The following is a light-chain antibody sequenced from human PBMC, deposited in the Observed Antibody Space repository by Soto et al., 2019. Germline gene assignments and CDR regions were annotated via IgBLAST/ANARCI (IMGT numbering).Light chain of an antibody. Sequence: QSVVTQPASVSGSPGKSITISCTGTSSDVGLYEYVSWYQQHPGKAPQLMLYAVSNRPSGVSKRFSASKSGNTASLLISGLQAEDEADYYCSSYTSDSAYGFGSGTKVTVL. CDR1: SSDVGLYEY. CDR2: AVS. V-gene: IGLV2-14*01. CDR3: SSYTSDSAYG. J-gene: IGLJ1*01.